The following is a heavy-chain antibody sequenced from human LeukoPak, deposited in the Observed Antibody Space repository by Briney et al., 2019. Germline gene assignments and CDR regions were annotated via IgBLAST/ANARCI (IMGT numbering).Heavy chain of an antibody. CDR2: INHSGST. J-gene: IGHJ5*02. CDR1: GGSFSGYY. D-gene: IGHD3-3*01. CDR3: ARGWGYSEWYWFGP. Sequence: LSETLSLTCAVYGGSFSGYYWSWIRQPPGKGLEWIGEINHSGSTNYNPSLKSRVTISVDTSKNQFSLKLSSVTAADTAVYYCARGWGYSEWYWFGPWGQGTLVTVSS. V-gene: IGHV4-34*01.